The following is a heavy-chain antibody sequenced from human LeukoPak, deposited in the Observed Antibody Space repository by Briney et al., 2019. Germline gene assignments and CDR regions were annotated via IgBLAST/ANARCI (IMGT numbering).Heavy chain of an antibody. D-gene: IGHD4-17*01. J-gene: IGHJ4*02. V-gene: IGHV3-21*01. CDR3: ARGSHMTTVTTDYFFDY. CDR2: VSGTSEYM. CDR1: GFSFGTYS. Sequence: KTGGSLRLSCAASGFSFGTYSMIWVRQAPGKGLEWVSSVSGTSEYMYYADSVRGRFTISRDNSKNTLYLQMNSLRAEDTAVYYCARGSHMTTVTTDYFFDYWGQGTLVTVSS.